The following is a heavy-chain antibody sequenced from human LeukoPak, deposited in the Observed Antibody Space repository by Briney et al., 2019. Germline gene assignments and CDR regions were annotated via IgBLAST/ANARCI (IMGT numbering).Heavy chain of an antibody. D-gene: IGHD3-22*01. CDR1: GGSISSGDYY. V-gene: IGHV4-30-4*01. CDR2: MYYSGST. CDR3: ARPYYYDSRIDP. J-gene: IGHJ5*02. Sequence: NPSETLSLTCTVSGGSISSGDYYWSWIRQPPGKGLEWIAYMYYSGSTYYNPSHKSRVTMSADTSKNQLSLKLSSVTAADTAVYYCARPYYYDSRIDPWGQGILVTVSS.